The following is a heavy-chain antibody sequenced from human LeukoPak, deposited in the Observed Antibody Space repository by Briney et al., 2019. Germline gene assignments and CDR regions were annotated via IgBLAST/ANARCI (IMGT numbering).Heavy chain of an antibody. CDR3: ARGLRIDNWFDP. V-gene: IGHV4-59*01. CDR1: GVSISSYY. CDR2: IFYSGSP. D-gene: IGHD5-12*01. J-gene: IGHJ5*02. Sequence: SETLSLTCTVSGVSISSYYWSWIRQPPGEGLEWIGNIFYSGSPNYKSSLKSRVTTSFDTPKNQFSLKLSSVTAADTAVYYCARGLRIDNWFDPWGQGTLVTVSS.